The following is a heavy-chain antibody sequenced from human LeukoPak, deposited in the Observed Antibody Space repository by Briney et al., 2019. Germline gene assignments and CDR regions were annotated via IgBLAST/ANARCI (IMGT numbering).Heavy chain of an antibody. CDR3: ARDWYSSSWYPIGYFDY. Sequence: GGSLRLSCAASGFTFSSYWMSWVRQAPGKGLEWVANIKQDGSEKYYVDSVKGRFTISRDNAKNSLYLQMNSLRAEDTAAYYCARDWYSSSWYPIGYFDYWGQGTLVTVSS. J-gene: IGHJ4*02. CDR2: IKQDGSEK. V-gene: IGHV3-7*01. CDR1: GFTFSSYW. D-gene: IGHD6-13*01.